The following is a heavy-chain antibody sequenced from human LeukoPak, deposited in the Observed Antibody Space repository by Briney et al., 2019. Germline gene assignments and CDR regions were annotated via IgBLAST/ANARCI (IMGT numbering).Heavy chain of an antibody. CDR1: GVSINNNV. D-gene: IGHD3-3*01. V-gene: IGHV4-59*08. J-gene: IGHJ4*01. CDR2: IYSSGSA. CDR3: ARHRDFYNT. Sequence: SETLSLTYTVSGVSINNNVWTWLRQPPGKGLEWIGYIYSSGSANYNPSLRSRVIISGDTSKNQISLNLTSVTAAHTAVYFCARHRDFYNTWGHGTLVTVSS.